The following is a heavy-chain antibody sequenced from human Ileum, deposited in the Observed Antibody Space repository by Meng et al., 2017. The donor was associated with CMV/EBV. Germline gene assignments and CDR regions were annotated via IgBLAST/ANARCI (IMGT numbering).Heavy chain of an antibody. J-gene: IGHJ5*01. V-gene: IGHV4-4*02. CDR2: VHHSGNA. CDR3: AKHSSFSFDS. Sequence: LSLLCTVSSACISDNGWSWVRQPPGKGLEWIGEVHHSGNAHYSPSLKSRVTISPDTSKNHLSLNLYSVTAADTAVYYCAKHSSFSFDSWGQGLLVTVSS. CDR1: SACISDNG. D-gene: IGHD2-15*01.